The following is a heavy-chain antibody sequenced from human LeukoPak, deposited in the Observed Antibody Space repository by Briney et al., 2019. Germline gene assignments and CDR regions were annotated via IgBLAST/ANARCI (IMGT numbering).Heavy chain of an antibody. Sequence: GGSLRLFCAPSGFTFTSSAMIWARHTPGKGLEWFSAISANGGSTYYAHSVKGRFTIYRDNSKNNLYLQMNRLREEETAVYYCAKDLGSYELWGRGGIVHGFDNWGQGTMVTVSS. CDR2: ISANGGST. CDR3: AKDLGSYELWGRGGIVHGFDN. D-gene: IGHD3-16*01. J-gene: IGHJ3*02. V-gene: IGHV3-23*01. CDR1: GFTFTSSA.